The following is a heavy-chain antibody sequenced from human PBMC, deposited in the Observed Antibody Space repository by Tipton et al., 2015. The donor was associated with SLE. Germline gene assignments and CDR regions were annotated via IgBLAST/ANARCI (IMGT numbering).Heavy chain of an antibody. Sequence: SLRLSCTSSGFTFGNYAMTWVRPAPGKGLEWVGFIRSKGYGGTAEYAASVKGRFTISRDDSNSIAYLQMNSLISEDTAVYYCTRGRHDYADPFLVWGQGTLVTVSS. CDR3: TRGRHDYADPFLV. CDR1: GFTFGNYA. CDR2: IRSKGYGGTA. J-gene: IGHJ4*02. V-gene: IGHV3-49*04. D-gene: IGHD4-17*01.